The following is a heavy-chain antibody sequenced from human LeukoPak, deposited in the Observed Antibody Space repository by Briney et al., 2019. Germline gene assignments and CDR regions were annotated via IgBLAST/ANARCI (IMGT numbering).Heavy chain of an antibody. CDR1: GFTFSSYA. J-gene: IGHJ4*02. CDR2: ISYDGSNK. V-gene: IGHV3-30-3*01. CDR3: AKAMGAVVVPAAMPHY. Sequence: PGGSLRLSCAASGFTFSSYAMHWVRQAPGKGLEWVAVISYDGSNKYYADSVKGRFTISRDNSKNTLYLQMNSLRAEDTAVYYCAKAMGAVVVPAAMPHYWGQGTLVTVSS. D-gene: IGHD2-2*01.